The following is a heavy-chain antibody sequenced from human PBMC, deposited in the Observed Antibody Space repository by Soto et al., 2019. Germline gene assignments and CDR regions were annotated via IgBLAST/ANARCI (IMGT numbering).Heavy chain of an antibody. CDR3: ARAIRGFSYVVDY. V-gene: IGHV3-48*02. J-gene: IGHJ4*02. Sequence: GGVLRLSCAASGFTFSSHSINWVRQAPGKGLEWVSYISGSGATKYYADSVKGRFTISRDNARNSLYLQMSSLSDEDTAVYYCARAIRGFSYVVDYWGQGTLVTVSS. CDR2: ISGSGATK. D-gene: IGHD5-18*01. CDR1: GFTFSSHS.